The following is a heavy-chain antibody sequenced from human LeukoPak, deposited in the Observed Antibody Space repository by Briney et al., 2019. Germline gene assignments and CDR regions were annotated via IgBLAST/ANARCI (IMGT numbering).Heavy chain of an antibody. V-gene: IGHV3-30*18. CDR1: GFTFSSYG. Sequence: GGSLRLSCAGSGFTFSSYGMHWVRQAPGKGLEWVAVTSYDGTNKYYADSVKGRFTISRDNSKHTLYLQMNRLRAEDTAVYYCAKDRKDYYGSGNYDYYGVDVWGQGTTVTVSS. CDR2: TSYDGTNK. D-gene: IGHD3-10*01. J-gene: IGHJ6*02. CDR3: AKDRKDYYGSGNYDYYGVDV.